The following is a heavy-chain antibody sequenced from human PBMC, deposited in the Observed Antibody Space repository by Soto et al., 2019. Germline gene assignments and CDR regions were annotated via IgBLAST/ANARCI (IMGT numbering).Heavy chain of an antibody. Sequence: QVQLQQWGAGLLKPSETLSLTCAVYGGSFSGYYWSWIRQPPGQGLQWIGEINHSGSTNYNPSLKSLVTISVETSKNQFSLKLRSVTAADTAVYYCAREGAYTAARRIVYWGQGTLVTVS. CDR3: AREGAYTAARRIVY. D-gene: IGHD6-6*01. CDR1: GGSFSGYY. J-gene: IGHJ4*02. CDR2: INHSGST. V-gene: IGHV4-34*01.